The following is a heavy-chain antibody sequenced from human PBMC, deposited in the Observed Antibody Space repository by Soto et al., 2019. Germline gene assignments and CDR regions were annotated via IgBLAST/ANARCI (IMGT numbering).Heavy chain of an antibody. CDR1: GFSLSTSGVG. CDR3: AHVFNSNSGSYRYFDY. J-gene: IGHJ4*02. V-gene: IGHV2-5*02. D-gene: IGHD3-16*02. Sequence: QITLKESGPTQVRPTQTLTLTCTFSGFSLSTSGVGVGWIRQPPGKALEWLALIYWDDDKRYSPSLKSRLAITKDTSKNQVVLTMTNVDPVDTATYYCAHVFNSNSGSYRYFDYWGQGTLVTVSS. CDR2: IYWDDDK.